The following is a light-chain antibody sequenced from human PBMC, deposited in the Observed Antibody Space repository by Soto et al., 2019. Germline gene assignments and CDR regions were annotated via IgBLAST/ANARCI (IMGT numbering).Light chain of an antibody. CDR3: CSYAGSSTWV. Sequence: QSALTQPASVSGSPGQSITISCTRASSDVGSYNLVSWYQQHPGKAPKLMIYEDSKRPSGVSNRFSGSKSGNTASLTISGLQAEDEADYYCCSYAGSSTWVFGGGTKLTVL. CDR1: SSDVGSYNL. CDR2: EDS. V-gene: IGLV2-23*01. J-gene: IGLJ3*02.